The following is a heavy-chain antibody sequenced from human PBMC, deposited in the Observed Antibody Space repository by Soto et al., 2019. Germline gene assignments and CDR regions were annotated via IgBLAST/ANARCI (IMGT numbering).Heavy chain of an antibody. CDR3: ASSVAKCYYYGMDV. Sequence: QVQLVQSGAEVKKPGSSVKVSCKASGGTFSSYAISWVRQAPGQGLEWMGGIIPIFGTANYAQKFQGRVTTTGDESTGTAYMELRSLRSEDTAVYYCASSVAKCYYYGMDVWGQGTTVTVSS. CDR1: GGTFSSYA. V-gene: IGHV1-69*12. J-gene: IGHJ6*02. CDR2: IIPIFGTA. D-gene: IGHD5-12*01.